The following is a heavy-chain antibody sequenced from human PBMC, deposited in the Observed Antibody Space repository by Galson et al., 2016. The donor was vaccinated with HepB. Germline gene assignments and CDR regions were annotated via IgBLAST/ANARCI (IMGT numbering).Heavy chain of an antibody. D-gene: IGHD2-2*01. CDR1: GDSISSYY. J-gene: IGHJ3*02. Sequence: LTCTVSGDSISSYYWSWIRQPAGKGLGWIGRIYSSGSTNYNPSLKSRVTMPVGTSKNQFSLKLSSVTGADTAVYYCARTIVSAARGAFDIWGQGTMVTVSS. CDR3: ARTIVSAARGAFDI. CDR2: IYSSGST. V-gene: IGHV4-4*07.